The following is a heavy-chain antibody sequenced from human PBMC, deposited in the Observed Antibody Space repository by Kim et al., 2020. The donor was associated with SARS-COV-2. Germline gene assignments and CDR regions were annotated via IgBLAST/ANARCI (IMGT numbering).Heavy chain of an antibody. J-gene: IGHJ6*02. D-gene: IGHD6-19*01. CDR1: GFTFSSYS. V-gene: IGHV3-48*04. Sequence: GGSLRLSCAASGFTFSSYSMNWVRQAPGKGLEWVSYISSSSSTIYYADSVKGRFTISRDNAKNSLYLQMNSLRAEDTAVYYCARDLSSGWYLNYYYYYGMDVWGQGTTVTVSS. CDR3: ARDLSSGWYLNYYYYYGMDV. CDR2: ISSSSSTI.